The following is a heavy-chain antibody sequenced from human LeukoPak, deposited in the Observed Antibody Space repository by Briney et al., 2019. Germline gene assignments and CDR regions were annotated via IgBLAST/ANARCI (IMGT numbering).Heavy chain of an antibody. CDR3: AKDSRGYQDYFDY. D-gene: IGHD3-22*01. CDR1: GFTFSSYG. V-gene: IGHV3-23*01. CDR2: ISGSGGST. Sequence: PGGSLRLSCAASGFTFSSYGMSWVRQAPGKGLEGVSVISGSGGSTYYAASVKGRFTISRDNSKNTLYLQMNSLRAEDTAVYYCAKDSRGYQDYFDYWGQGTLVTVSS. J-gene: IGHJ4*02.